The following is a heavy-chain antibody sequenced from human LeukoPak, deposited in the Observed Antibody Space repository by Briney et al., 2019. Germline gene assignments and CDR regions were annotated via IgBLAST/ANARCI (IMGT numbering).Heavy chain of an antibody. CDR3: ANFGVDYVDY. D-gene: IGHD3-3*01. CDR2: ISWNSGSI. V-gene: IGHV3-9*01. CDR1: GFTFDDYA. J-gene: IGHJ4*02. Sequence: PGGSLRLSCAASGFTFDDYAMHWVRQAPGKGLEWVSGISWNSGSIGYADSVKGRFTISRDNAKNSLYLQMNSLRAEDTALYYCANFGVDYVDYWGQGTLVTVSS.